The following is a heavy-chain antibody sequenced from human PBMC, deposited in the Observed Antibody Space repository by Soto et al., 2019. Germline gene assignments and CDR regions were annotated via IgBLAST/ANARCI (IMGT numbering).Heavy chain of an antibody. D-gene: IGHD3-22*01. Sequence: ESGGGVVQPGRSLRLSCAASGFTFSSYGMHWVRQAPGKGLEWVAVIWYDGSNKYYADSVKGRFTISRDNSKNTLYLQMNSLRAEDTAVYYCARDDEVYYYDSSGYAGAPDYWGQGTLVTVSS. CDR3: ARDDEVYYYDSSGYAGAPDY. CDR1: GFTFSSYG. J-gene: IGHJ4*02. V-gene: IGHV3-33*01. CDR2: IWYDGSNK.